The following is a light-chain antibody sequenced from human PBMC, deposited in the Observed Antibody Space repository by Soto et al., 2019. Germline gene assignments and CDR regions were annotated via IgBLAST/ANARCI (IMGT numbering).Light chain of an antibody. CDR2: TAS. Sequence: DIQLTQSPSFLSASIGDRVTITCRASQGISSYLAWYQLKPGKAPKLLISTASSLQSVVPSRFSSSESGTEFTLTISGLQPEDLAPYYCQQLDSYPRTFCQGTKVEI. J-gene: IGKJ1*01. CDR1: QGISSY. V-gene: IGKV1-9*01. CDR3: QQLDSYPRT.